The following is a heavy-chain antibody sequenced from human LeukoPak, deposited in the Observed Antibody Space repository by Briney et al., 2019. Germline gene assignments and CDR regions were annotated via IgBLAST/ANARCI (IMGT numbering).Heavy chain of an antibody. CDR3: ARRQGYSSSSIDY. D-gene: IGHD6-6*01. J-gene: IGHJ4*02. Sequence: SETLSLTCTVSGGSISSGGYYWSWIRQPPGKGLEWIGSIYYSGSTYYNPSLKSRVTISVDTSKNQFSLKLSSVTAADTAVYYCARRQGYSSSSIDYWGQGTLVTVSS. V-gene: IGHV4-39*01. CDR2: IYYSGST. CDR1: GGSISSGGYY.